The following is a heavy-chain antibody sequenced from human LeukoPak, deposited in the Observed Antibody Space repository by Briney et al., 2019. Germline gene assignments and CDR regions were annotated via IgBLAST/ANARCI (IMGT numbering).Heavy chain of an antibody. D-gene: IGHD2-2*01. CDR1: GGSFSGYY. CDR2: INHSGST. J-gene: IGHJ4*02. V-gene: IGHV4-34*01. Sequence: RPSETLSLTCAVYGGSFSGYYWTWIRQPPGKGLEWIGEINHSGSTTYKPSLKRRVTISVDTSKNHFSLRLTSVTAADTAVYYCARGPCSTSCHRSWYFDYWGQGTLVTVSS. CDR3: ARGPCSTSCHRSWYFDY.